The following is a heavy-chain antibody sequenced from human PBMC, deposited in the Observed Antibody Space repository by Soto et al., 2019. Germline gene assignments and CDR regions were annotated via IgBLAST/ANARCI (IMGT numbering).Heavy chain of an antibody. Sequence: QVQLQESGPGLVKPSETLSLSCSVSGGSLSSYFWTWIRQTPGRGLEWIGHVYYSGHTKYNPSLTSRVAFSVETSNSRLFLTLASGSAAETATYCCARASEYCGSGPFCFWGQGTLVTVSS. V-gene: IGHV4-59*01. D-gene: IGHD2-21*01. J-gene: IGHJ4*02. CDR2: VYYSGHT. CDR1: GGSLSSYF. CDR3: ARASEYCGSGPFCF.